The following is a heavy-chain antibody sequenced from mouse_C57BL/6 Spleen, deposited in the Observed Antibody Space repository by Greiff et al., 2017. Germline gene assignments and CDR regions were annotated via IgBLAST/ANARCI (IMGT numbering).Heavy chain of an antibody. J-gene: IGHJ2*01. V-gene: IGHV14-2*01. CDR1: GFNSKDYY. Sequence: EVQLQQSGAELVKPGASVKLSCTASGFNSKDYYMHWVKQRTEQGLEWIGRIDPEDGETEYAPKFQGKATITADTSSNTAYLQLSSLTSEDTAVYYCARRAYYYGSSSHFDYWGQGTTLTVSS. CDR3: ARRAYYYGSSSHFDY. CDR2: IDPEDGET. D-gene: IGHD1-1*01.